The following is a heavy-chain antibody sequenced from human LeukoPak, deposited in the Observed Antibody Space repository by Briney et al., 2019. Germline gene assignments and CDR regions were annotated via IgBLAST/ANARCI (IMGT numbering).Heavy chain of an antibody. CDR1: GFTSSDHY. CDR3: AKDRSAAAGLWSRGDY. CDR2: SRNKANSYTT. J-gene: IGHJ4*02. V-gene: IGHV3-72*01. Sequence: PGGSLRLSCAASGFTSSDHYMGWVRQAPGKGLEWVGRSRNKANSYTTDFAASVKGRFTMSRDESKNSLYLQMNSLRAEDTAVYYCAKDRSAAAGLWSRGDYWGQGTLVTVSS. D-gene: IGHD6-13*01.